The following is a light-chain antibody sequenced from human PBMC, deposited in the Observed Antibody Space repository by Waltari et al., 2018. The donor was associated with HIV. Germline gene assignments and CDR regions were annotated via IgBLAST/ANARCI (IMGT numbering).Light chain of an antibody. J-gene: IGLJ3*02. V-gene: IGLV3-25*03. Sequence: SYDLTHTPSVSVSPGQTARINCSRGALPKKYSSWYRQKAGQAPMLLIFKDIERPSGIPERISGSGSGTGVTLTISDVQAEDEGDYFCQSTDYDGTWVFGGGTKLTVL. CDR2: KDI. CDR1: ALPKKY. CDR3: QSTDYDGTWV.